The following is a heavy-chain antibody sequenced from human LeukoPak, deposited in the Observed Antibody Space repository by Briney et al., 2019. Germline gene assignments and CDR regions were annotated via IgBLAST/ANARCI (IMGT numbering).Heavy chain of an antibody. CDR3: ARGVVGVVAAIRGAFDI. CDR2: IYHSGST. CDR1: GYSISSGYY. J-gene: IGHJ3*02. V-gene: IGHV4-38-2*01. D-gene: IGHD2-15*01. Sequence: SETLCLTCAVSGYSISSGYYWCWIRQPPGKGLEWNGSIYHSGSTYYNPSLKSRVTISVDTSKNQFSLKLSSVTAADTAVYYCARGVVGVVAAIRGAFDIRGQGTMVTVSS.